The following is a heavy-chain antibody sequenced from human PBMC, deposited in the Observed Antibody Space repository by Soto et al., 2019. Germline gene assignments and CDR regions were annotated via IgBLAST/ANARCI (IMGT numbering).Heavy chain of an antibody. CDR1: GDTFTDYY. Sequence: QVQLMQSGAEVKKPGASVKVSCKASGDTFTDYYINWVRQAPGQGLEWMGTVNPSGGHTTYAQHFLGRVAMTRDTSTSTLSMELTSLTSDDTAIYYCARGGHVVVVTAALDCWGQGTLVTVSS. CDR3: ARGGHVVVVTAALDC. CDR2: VNPSGGHT. D-gene: IGHD2-21*02. J-gene: IGHJ4*02. V-gene: IGHV1-46*01.